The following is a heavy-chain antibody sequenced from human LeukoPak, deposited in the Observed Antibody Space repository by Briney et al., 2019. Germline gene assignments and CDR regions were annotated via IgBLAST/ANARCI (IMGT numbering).Heavy chain of an antibody. CDR3: GRVAQVPQGYCSGDKCYSGFDE. Sequence: SVKVSCKASGGTFSSYAVRWVRPAPGQGLEWMGGIIPNFGKANYAQKFQGRVTITTEQFPRTAYMELSSLRSQDTALYYCGRVAQVPQGYCSGDKCYSGFDEGGEGTLVTVP. V-gene: IGHV1-69*05. D-gene: IGHD2-15*01. CDR1: GGTFSSYA. CDR2: IIPNFGKA. J-gene: IGHJ4*02.